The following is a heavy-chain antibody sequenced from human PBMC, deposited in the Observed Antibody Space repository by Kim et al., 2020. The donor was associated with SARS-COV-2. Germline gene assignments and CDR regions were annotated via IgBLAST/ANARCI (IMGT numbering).Heavy chain of an antibody. Sequence: GRFTISRDNAKNTLYLQMNSLRAEDTAVYYCARDKTDSSSWYLLHGWFDPWGQGTLVTVSS. D-gene: IGHD6-13*01. CDR3: ARDKTDSSSWYLLHGWFDP. J-gene: IGHJ5*02. V-gene: IGHV3-74*01.